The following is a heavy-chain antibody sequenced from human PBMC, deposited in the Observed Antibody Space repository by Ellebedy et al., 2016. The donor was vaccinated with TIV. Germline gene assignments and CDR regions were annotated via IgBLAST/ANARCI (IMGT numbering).Heavy chain of an antibody. D-gene: IGHD3-22*01. Sequence: GGSLRLXCAASGFTFSDYYMSWIRQAPGKGLEWVSYISSSSSYTNYADSVKGRFTISRDNAKNSLYLQMNSLRAEDTAVYYCARTGHYYDSSGYYIGAFDIWGQGTMVTVSS. CDR1: GFTFSDYY. J-gene: IGHJ3*02. V-gene: IGHV3-11*03. CDR3: ARTGHYYDSSGYYIGAFDI. CDR2: ISSSSSYT.